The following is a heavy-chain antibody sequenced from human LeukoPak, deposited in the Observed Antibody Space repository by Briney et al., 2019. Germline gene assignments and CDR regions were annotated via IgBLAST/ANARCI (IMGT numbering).Heavy chain of an antibody. J-gene: IGHJ4*02. Sequence: PGGSLRLSCAASGFTFSSYWMHWVRQAPGKGLVWVSRINSDGSSTSYADSVKGRFTISRDNAKNSLYLQMFSLRAEDTAVYYCAREQTRGGDLHYWGQGALVTVSS. CDR2: INSDGSST. D-gene: IGHD2-21*02. CDR1: GFTFSSYW. CDR3: AREQTRGGDLHY. V-gene: IGHV3-74*01.